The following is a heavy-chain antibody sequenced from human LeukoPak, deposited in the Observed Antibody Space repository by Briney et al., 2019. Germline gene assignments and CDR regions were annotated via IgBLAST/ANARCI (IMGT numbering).Heavy chain of an antibody. D-gene: IGHD3-22*01. CDR3: AKRGVVIRVILVGFHKEAYYFDS. J-gene: IGHJ4*02. CDR2: ISGSGGGT. CDR1: GITLSNYV. Sequence: GGSLRLSCAVSGITLSNYVMSWLRQAPGKGLEWVAGISGSGGGTFYADSVKGRFTVSRDNPKNTLYLQMNSLRAEDTAVYFCAKRGVVIRVILVGFHKEAYYFDSWGQGALVTVSS. V-gene: IGHV3-23*01.